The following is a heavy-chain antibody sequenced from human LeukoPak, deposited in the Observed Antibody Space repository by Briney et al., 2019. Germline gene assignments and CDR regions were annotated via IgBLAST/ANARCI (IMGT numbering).Heavy chain of an antibody. CDR3: ARWGRGDILTGYYGDYYYGMDV. D-gene: IGHD3-9*01. CDR1: GGTFSSYA. V-gene: IGHV1-69*04. J-gene: IGHJ6*02. CDR2: IIPILGIA. Sequence: SVKVSCKASGGTFSSYAISWVRQAPGQGLEWMGRIIPILGIANYAQKFQGRVTITADKSTSTAYMELSSLRSEDTAVYYCARWGRGDILTGYYGDYYYGMDVWGQGTTVTVSS.